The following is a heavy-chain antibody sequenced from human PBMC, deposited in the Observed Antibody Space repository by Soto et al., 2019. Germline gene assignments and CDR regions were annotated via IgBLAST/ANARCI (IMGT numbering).Heavy chain of an antibody. V-gene: IGHV3-23*01. CDR3: AKPPSNYYDSSGPRYYYGMDV. J-gene: IGHJ6*02. D-gene: IGHD3-22*01. Sequence: GGSLRLSCAASGFTFSSYAMRWVRQAPGKGLEWVSAISGSGGSTYYADSVKGRFTISRDNSKNTLYLQMNSLRAEDTAVYYCAKPPSNYYDSSGPRYYYGMDVWGQGTTVTVSS. CDR2: ISGSGGST. CDR1: GFTFSSYA.